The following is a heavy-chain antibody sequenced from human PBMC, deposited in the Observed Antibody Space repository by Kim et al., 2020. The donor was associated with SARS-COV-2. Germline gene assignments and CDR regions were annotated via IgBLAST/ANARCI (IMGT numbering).Heavy chain of an antibody. Sequence: GGSLRLSCVASGFTFSNYWMHWVRQAPGKGLVWVARTDTDGTITNYADFVEGRFTISRDNARDTLYLQLNSLRVEDTAVYYCAKDLSGRQDMWGQGTMVT. CDR3: AKDLSGRQDM. CDR2: TDTDGTIT. V-gene: IGHV3-74*01. CDR1: GFTFSNYW. J-gene: IGHJ3*02. D-gene: IGHD3-3*02.